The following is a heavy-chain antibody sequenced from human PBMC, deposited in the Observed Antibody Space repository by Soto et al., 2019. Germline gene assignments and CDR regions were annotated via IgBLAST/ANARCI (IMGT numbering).Heavy chain of an antibody. CDR2: IYRDDDK. Sequence: QITLKESGPTLVKPTQTVTLTCTFSGFSLSTAVGVGWIRQPPGKALEWLVVIYRDDDKRYSPSLKSRLTITKDTSKNQVVLTMTNTDPVDTATYYCAHINVYDPYFDYWGRGTLVTVSS. J-gene: IGHJ4*02. V-gene: IGHV2-5*02. D-gene: IGHD5-12*01. CDR3: AHINVYDPYFDY. CDR1: GFSLSTAVG.